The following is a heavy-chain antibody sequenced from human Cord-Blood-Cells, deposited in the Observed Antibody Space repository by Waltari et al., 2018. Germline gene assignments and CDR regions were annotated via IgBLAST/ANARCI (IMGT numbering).Heavy chain of an antibody. CDR2: IFPGEPDT. J-gene: IGHJ4*02. D-gene: IGHD6-13*01. Sequence: EVQLVQSGAEVKKPGESLKISCKGSGYSFTSYWIGWVRQMPGKGMEWMGIIFPGEPDTRYSPTFQGQVTISADKSISTAYLQWSSLKASYTAMYYCATRNFYSSSWYYFDYWGQGTLVTVSS. CDR3: ATRNFYSSSWYYFDY. CDR1: GYSFTSYW. V-gene: IGHV5-51*01.